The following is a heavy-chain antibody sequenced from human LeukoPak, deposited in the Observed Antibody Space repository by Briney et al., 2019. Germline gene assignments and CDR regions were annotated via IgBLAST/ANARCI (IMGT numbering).Heavy chain of an antibody. V-gene: IGHV3-15*07. CDR1: GFTFSNAY. J-gene: IGHJ4*02. Sequence: PGGSLRLSCAASGFTFSNAYMNWVRQAPGKGLEWVGRIKPKTDSETTEYAAPGKDRFSISRDDSKSMMYLQMNSLKTEDTAVYYCITPLPYSAQGGQGTLVTVSS. CDR3: ITPLPYSAQ. CDR2: IKPKTDSETT. D-gene: IGHD2-21*01.